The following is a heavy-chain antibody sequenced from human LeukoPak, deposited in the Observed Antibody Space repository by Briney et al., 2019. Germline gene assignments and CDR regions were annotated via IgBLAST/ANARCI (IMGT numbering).Heavy chain of an antibody. V-gene: IGHV3-23*01. CDR1: GFIFSNYA. D-gene: IGHD3-22*01. CDR3: AKTGGHYYDSSASYYPDY. CDR2: ICGSGGST. Sequence: GGSLRLSCAASGFIFSNYAMSWVRQAPGKGLEWVSAICGSGGSTFYADSVKGRFTISRDNSRKTLYLQMNSLRAEDTAVYYCAKTGGHYYDSSASYYPDYWGQGTLVTVSS. J-gene: IGHJ4*02.